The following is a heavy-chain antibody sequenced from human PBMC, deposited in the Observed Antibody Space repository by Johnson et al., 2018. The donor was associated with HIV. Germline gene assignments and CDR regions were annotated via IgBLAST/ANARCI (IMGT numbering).Heavy chain of an antibody. Sequence: VQLVESGRGVVQPGGSLRLSCAASGFTVSSNYMSWVRQAPGKGLEWVSVIYSGGSTYYADSVKGRFTISRDNSKNTLYLQMNSLRAEDTAVYYCAKEGITMEVDIWGQGTMVTVSS. CDR2: IYSGGST. D-gene: IGHD3-10*01. CDR1: GFTVSSNY. J-gene: IGHJ3*02. CDR3: AKEGITMEVDI. V-gene: IGHV3-53*01.